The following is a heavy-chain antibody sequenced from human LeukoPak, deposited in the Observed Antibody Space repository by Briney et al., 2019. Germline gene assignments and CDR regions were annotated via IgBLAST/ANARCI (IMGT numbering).Heavy chain of an antibody. J-gene: IGHJ3*01. V-gene: IGHV3-23*01. CDR2: IGSSGGRT. Sequence: SGGSLRLSCAASGFTFSSAAMTWVRRAPGRGLEWVSLIGSSGGRTYYADSVKGRFTISRDNSKNTLSLQMNSLRVEDTAIYYCAKDIQLSTWGLGTMVTVSS. D-gene: IGHD5-24*01. CDR1: GFTFSSAA. CDR3: AKDIQLST.